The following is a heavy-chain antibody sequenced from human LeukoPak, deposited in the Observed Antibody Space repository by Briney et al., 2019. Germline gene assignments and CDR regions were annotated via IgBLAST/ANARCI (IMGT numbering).Heavy chain of an antibody. J-gene: IGHJ3*02. D-gene: IGHD4-17*01. V-gene: IGHV4-59*01. Sequence: SETLSLTCTVSGGSISSYYWSWIRQPPGKGLEWIGYIYYSGSTNYNPSLKSRVTISVDTSKNQFSLKLSSVTAADTAVYYCARDQDGDYGLRCPGGAFDIWGQGTMVTVSS. CDR1: GGSISSYY. CDR2: IYYSGST. CDR3: ARDQDGDYGLRCPGGAFDI.